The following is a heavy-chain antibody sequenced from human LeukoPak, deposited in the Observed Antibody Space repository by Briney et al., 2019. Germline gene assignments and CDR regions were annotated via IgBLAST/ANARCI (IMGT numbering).Heavy chain of an antibody. CDR2: TYYSGST. CDR3: ARHRRGFRRDDYKSAFDI. CDR1: GGSISSYY. D-gene: IGHD5-24*01. J-gene: IGHJ3*02. V-gene: IGHV4-59*08. Sequence: PSETLSLTCTVSGGSISSYYWSWIRQPPGKGLEWIGYTYYSGSTNYNPSLKSRVTISVDTSKNQFSLKLSSVTAADTAVYYCARHRRGFRRDDYKSAFDIWGQGTMVTVSS.